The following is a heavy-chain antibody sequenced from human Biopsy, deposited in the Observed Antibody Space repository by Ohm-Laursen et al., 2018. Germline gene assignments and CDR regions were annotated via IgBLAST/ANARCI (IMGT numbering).Heavy chain of an antibody. V-gene: IGHV3-21*01. J-gene: IGHJ4*02. CDR3: ARERGWKSISTIDY. CDR1: GFTFASHA. CDR2: ISRTSDFI. D-gene: IGHD6-6*01. Sequence: SLRLSCAASGFTFASHAMRWVRQAPGKGLEWVSSISRTSDFIYYADSVMGRFTISRDNAKSSVDLQMNSLRAEDTAVYFCARERGWKSISTIDYWGQGTLVTASS.